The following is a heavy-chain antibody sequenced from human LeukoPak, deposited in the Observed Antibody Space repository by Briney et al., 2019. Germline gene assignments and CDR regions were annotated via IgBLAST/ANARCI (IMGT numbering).Heavy chain of an antibody. CDR1: GFTFTSSA. J-gene: IGHJ5*02. CDR3: AARRGIAVNWFDP. Sequence: SVNVSCKASGFTFTSSASQWVRQAGGQRLEWIGWIGVGGGNTNYAQKFQERVTITRDMSTSTAYMELSSLRSEATAVYYCAARRGIAVNWFDPWGQGTLVTVSS. D-gene: IGHD6-19*01. V-gene: IGHV1-58*01. CDR2: IGVGGGNT.